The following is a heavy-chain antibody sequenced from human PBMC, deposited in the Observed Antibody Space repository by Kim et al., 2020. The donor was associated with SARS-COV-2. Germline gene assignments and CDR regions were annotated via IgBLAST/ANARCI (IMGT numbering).Heavy chain of an antibody. V-gene: IGHV3-11*04. CDR1: GFTFSDYY. CDR2: ISSSGSTI. J-gene: IGHJ6*02. CDR3: ARDKFDYYGSEYGMDV. D-gene: IGHD3-10*01. Sequence: GGSLRLSCAASGFTFSDYYMSWIRQAPGKGLEWVSYISSSGSTIYYADSVKGRFTISRDNAKNSLYLQMNSLRAEDTAVYYCARDKFDYYGSEYGMDVWGQGTTVTVSS.